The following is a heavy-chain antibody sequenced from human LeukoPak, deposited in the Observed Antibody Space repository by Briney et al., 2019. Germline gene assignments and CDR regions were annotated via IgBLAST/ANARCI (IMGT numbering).Heavy chain of an antibody. Sequence: PGGSLRLSCAASGFTFSSYSMNWVRQARGKGLEWVSYISSSSSTIYYADSVKGRFTISRDNAKNSLYLQMNSLRAEDTAVYYCASETYYYDSSGSIPDYFDYWGQGTLVTVSS. D-gene: IGHD3-22*01. CDR1: GFTFSSYS. V-gene: IGHV3-48*01. CDR2: ISSSSSTI. J-gene: IGHJ4*02. CDR3: ASETYYYDSSGSIPDYFDY.